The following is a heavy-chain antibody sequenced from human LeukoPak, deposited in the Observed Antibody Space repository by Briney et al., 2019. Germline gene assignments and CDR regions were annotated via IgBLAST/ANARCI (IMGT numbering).Heavy chain of an antibody. D-gene: IGHD3-10*01. CDR1: GYTFTSYG. J-gene: IGHJ5*02. CDR3: ARVLTMVRGAFNWFDP. V-gene: IGHV1-18*01. CDR2: ISAYNGNT. Sequence: GASVKVSCKASGYTFTSYGISWVRQAPGQRLERMGWISAYNGNTNYAQKLQGRVTMTTDTSTSTAYMELRSLRSDDTAVYYCARVLTMVRGAFNWFDPWGQGTLVTVSS.